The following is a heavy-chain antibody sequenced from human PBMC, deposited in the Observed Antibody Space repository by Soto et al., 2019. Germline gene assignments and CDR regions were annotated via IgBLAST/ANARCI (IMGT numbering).Heavy chain of an antibody. Sequence: QVQLVQSGAEVKKPGASVKVSCKASGYTFTNYGSSWVRQAPGQGLEWMGWISAFNGNANSAQKLQGRVPMTTDTSTRTAYMELRSLRSDDTAVYYCARDTATVSLSLYDYWGQGTLVTVSS. V-gene: IGHV1-18*01. D-gene: IGHD5-18*01. CDR3: ARDTATVSLSLYDY. CDR1: GYTFTNYG. CDR2: ISAFNGNA. J-gene: IGHJ4*02.